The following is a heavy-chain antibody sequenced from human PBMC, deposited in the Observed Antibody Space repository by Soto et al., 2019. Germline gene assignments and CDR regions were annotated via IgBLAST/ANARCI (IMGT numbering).Heavy chain of an antibody. CDR1: GGSFSGYY. V-gene: IGHV4-34*01. Sequence: SETLSLTCAVYGGSFSGYYWSWIRQPPGKGLEWIGEINHSGSTNYNPSLKSRVTISVDTSKNQFSLKLSSVTAANTAVYYCARGRYSSSSRVWFDPWGQGTLVTVSS. CDR2: INHSGST. J-gene: IGHJ5*02. CDR3: ARGRYSSSSRVWFDP. D-gene: IGHD6-6*01.